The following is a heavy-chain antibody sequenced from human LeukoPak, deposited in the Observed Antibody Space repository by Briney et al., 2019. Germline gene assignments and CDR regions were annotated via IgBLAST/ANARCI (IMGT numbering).Heavy chain of an antibody. D-gene: IGHD1-14*01. CDR3: VTAPNQDFFDY. CDR2: IYKSGST. V-gene: IGHV4-61*09. J-gene: IGHJ4*01. CDR1: SGSISSGSYY. Sequence: PSETLSLTCTVSSGSISSGSYYWSWIRQPAGKGLEWMGNIYKSGSTNYNPSLKSRLTISTDTSKNQFSFKLNFVTAADTALYYCVTAPNQDFFDYWGRGTLVTVSS.